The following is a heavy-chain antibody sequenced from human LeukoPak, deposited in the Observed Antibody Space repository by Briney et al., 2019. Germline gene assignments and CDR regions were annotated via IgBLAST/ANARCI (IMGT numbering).Heavy chain of an antibody. D-gene: IGHD3-22*01. J-gene: IGHJ4*02. Sequence: ASVKVSCKASGYTFTGYYMHWVRQAPGQGLEWMGWINPNSGGTNYAQKFQGRVTMTRDTSISTAYMELSRLRSDVTAVYYCARDQSGSSGYSDYWGQGTLVTVSS. CDR1: GYTFTGYY. CDR3: ARDQSGSSGYSDY. V-gene: IGHV1-2*02. CDR2: INPNSGGT.